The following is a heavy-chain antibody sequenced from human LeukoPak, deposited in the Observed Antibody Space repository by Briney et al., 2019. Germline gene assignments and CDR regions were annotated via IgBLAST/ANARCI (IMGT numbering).Heavy chain of an antibody. V-gene: IGHV1-18*01. D-gene: IGHD2-2*01. CDR1: GYTFTSHG. J-gene: IGHJ5*02. CDR2: ISAYNGNT. CDR3: ARDSVVPAALTLNWFDP. Sequence: ASVKVSCKASGYTFTSHGISWVRQAPGQGLEWMGWISAYNGNTNYAQKLQGRVTMTTDTSTSTAYMELRSLRSDDTAVYYCARDSVVPAALTLNWFDPWGQGTLVTVSS.